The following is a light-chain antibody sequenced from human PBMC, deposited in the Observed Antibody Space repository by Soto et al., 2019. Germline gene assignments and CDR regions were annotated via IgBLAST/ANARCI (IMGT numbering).Light chain of an antibody. CDR3: QQVNSYPDT. Sequence: DIQLTQSPSFLSASVGDRVTITCRASQGISTYLAWYQQKPGKAPKLLIYGASTLQSGVPSRFSGSGTGTELTLTISSLQPEDFATYYCQQVNSYPDTFGQGTKLEIK. CDR2: GAS. V-gene: IGKV1-9*01. CDR1: QGISTY. J-gene: IGKJ2*01.